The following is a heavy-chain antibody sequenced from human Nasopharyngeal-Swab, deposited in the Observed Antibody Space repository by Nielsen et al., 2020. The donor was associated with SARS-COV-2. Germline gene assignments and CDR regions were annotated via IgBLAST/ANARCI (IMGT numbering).Heavy chain of an antibody. CDR3: ARGPRYSSSWYSFDY. J-gene: IGHJ4*02. Sequence: ASVKVSCKASGYTFTSYDINWVRQATGQGLEWMGWMNPNSGNTGYAQKFQGRVTMTRDTSISTAYMELSRLRSDDTAVYYCARGPRYSSSWYSFDYWGQGTLVTVSS. V-gene: IGHV1-8*01. CDR1: GYTFTSYD. CDR2: MNPNSGNT. D-gene: IGHD6-13*01.